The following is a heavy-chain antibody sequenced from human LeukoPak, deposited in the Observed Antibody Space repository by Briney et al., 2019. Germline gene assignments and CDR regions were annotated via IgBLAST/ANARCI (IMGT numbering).Heavy chain of an antibody. CDR2: ISSSSSTI. D-gene: IGHD6-19*01. CDR1: GFTFSSHS. V-gene: IGHV3-48*01. CDR3: ARGHSSGWYHAFDI. Sequence: TGGSLRLSCAASGFTFSSHSMNWVRQAPGKGLEWVSYISSSSSTIYYADSVKGRFTISRDNANNSLYLQMSSLRAEDTAVYYCARGHSSGWYHAFDIWGRGTMVTVSS. J-gene: IGHJ3*02.